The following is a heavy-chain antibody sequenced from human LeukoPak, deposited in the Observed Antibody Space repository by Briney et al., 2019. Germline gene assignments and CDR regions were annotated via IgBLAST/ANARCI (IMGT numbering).Heavy chain of an antibody. CDR3: ARDSPYYDILTGYRSDPPDY. J-gene: IGHJ4*02. V-gene: IGHV3-30*02. Sequence: GGSLRLSCAASGFTFSSYWMSWVRQAPGKGLEWVAFIRYDGSNKYYAASVKGRFAISRDNSKNTLNLQMNSLRAEDTAVYYCARDSPYYDILTGYRSDPPDYWGQGTLVTVSS. CDR2: IRYDGSNK. D-gene: IGHD3-9*01. CDR1: GFTFSSYW.